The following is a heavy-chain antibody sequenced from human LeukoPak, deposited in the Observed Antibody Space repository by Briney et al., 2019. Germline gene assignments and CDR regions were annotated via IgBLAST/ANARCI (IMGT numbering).Heavy chain of an antibody. Sequence: PSYTLSLTCVVSGGSISSTNWWTWVRQPPGEGLEWIGEVHLSGRTNYNPSLESRVTMSVDMSENHISLKLTSVTAADTAVYYCAREGGPYRPLDYSGQGTLVTVSS. CDR2: VHLSGRT. CDR1: GGSISSTNW. CDR3: AREGGPYRPLDY. J-gene: IGHJ4*02. V-gene: IGHV4-4*02.